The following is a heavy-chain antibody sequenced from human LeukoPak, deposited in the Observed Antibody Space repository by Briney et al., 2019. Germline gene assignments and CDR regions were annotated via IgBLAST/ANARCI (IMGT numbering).Heavy chain of an antibody. V-gene: IGHV1-46*01. CDR3: ARGRTLLFYYYMDV. CDR2: INPIGGHT. J-gene: IGHJ6*03. D-gene: IGHD2-21*01. Sequence: GASVKVSCKASGYTFTNYYIHWVRQAPGQGLEWMGIINPIGGHTTYAQPFQGRVTMTTDTSTNTVYVELNSLRSEDTAVYYCARGRTLLFYYYMDVWGKGTTVTVSS. CDR1: GYTFTNYY.